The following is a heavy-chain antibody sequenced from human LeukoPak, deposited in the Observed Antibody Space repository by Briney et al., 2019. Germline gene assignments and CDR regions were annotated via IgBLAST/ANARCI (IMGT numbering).Heavy chain of an antibody. J-gene: IGHJ5*02. Sequence: ASVKVSCKASGYTFTGYYMHWVRQAPGQGLEWMGWINPNSGGTNYAQKFQGRVTMTRDTSISTAYMELSRLRSDDTAVYYCARVFAASYNWFDPWGQGTLVTVS. D-gene: IGHD5-18*01. CDR2: INPNSGGT. CDR1: GYTFTGYY. V-gene: IGHV1-2*02. CDR3: ARVFAASYNWFDP.